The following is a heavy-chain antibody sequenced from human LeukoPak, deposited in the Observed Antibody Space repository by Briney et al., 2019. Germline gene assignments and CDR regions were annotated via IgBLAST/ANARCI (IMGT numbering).Heavy chain of an antibody. CDR1: GGTFSSYA. J-gene: IGHJ4*02. V-gene: IGHV1-69*04. CDR3: ASRTTPGYGGDY. CDR2: IIPILGIA. D-gene: IGHD4/OR15-4a*01. Sequence: SVKVSCKASGGTFSSYAISWVRQAPGQGLEWMGRIIPILGIANYAQKFQGRVTITADKSTSTAYMELSSLRSEDTAVYYCASRTTPGYGGDYWGQGTLVTVSS.